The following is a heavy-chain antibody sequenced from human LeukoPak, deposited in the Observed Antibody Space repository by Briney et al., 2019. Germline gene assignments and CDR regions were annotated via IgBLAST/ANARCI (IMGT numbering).Heavy chain of an antibody. D-gene: IGHD3-22*01. J-gene: IGHJ4*02. CDR2: IWYDGSNK. V-gene: IGHV3-33*01. Sequence: GGSLRLSCAASGFTFSSYGMHWVRQAPGKGLEWVAVIWYDGSNKYYADSVKGRFTISRDNSKNTLYLQMNSLRAEDTAVYYCARDKRSRTARVVSHLDYWGQGTLVTVSS. CDR1: GFTFSSYG. CDR3: ARDKRSRTARVVSHLDY.